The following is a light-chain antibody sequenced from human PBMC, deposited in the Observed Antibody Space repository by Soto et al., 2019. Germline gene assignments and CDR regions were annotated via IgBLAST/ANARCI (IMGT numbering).Light chain of an antibody. V-gene: IGLV2-14*01. CDR3: CSYTSSLYV. Sequence: QSALTQPASVSGSPGQSITISCTGTSSDVGGYNYVSWYQQHPGKAPKLMIYEVSNRPSGVSNRFSGSKSGNTASLTISGLQAEDESDYYCCSYTSSLYVFGTGTKVTVL. J-gene: IGLJ1*01. CDR2: EVS. CDR1: SSDVGGYNY.